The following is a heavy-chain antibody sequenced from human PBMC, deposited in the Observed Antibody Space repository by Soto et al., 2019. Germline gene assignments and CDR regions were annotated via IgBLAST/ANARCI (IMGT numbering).Heavy chain of an antibody. CDR1: SGSISSGGYY. CDR2: IYYSGST. J-gene: IGHJ5*02. CDR3: ARQGSGWYNWFDP. V-gene: IGHV4-31*03. Sequence: SETLSLTCTVSSGSISSGGYYWSWIRQHPGKGLEWIGYIYYSGSTYYNPSLKSRVTISVDTSKNQFSLKLSSVTAAETAVYYCARQGSGWYNWFDPWGQGTLVTVSS. D-gene: IGHD6-19*01.